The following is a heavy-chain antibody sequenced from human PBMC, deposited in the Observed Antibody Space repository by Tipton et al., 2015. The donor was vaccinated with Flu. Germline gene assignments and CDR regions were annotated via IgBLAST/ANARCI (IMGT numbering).Heavy chain of an antibody. V-gene: IGHV3-23*01. Sequence: PRLSCAASGFSFSNYAMSWVRQAPGKGLEWVSGISGSGGSTYYADSVKGRFTISIDNSKNTLYLQMNSRRAEDTAVYYCADKAVYVSAINWGQGTLVTVSS. CDR1: GFSFSNYA. CDR3: ADKAVYVSAIN. D-gene: IGHD2-8*01. J-gene: IGHJ4*02. CDR2: ISGSGGST.